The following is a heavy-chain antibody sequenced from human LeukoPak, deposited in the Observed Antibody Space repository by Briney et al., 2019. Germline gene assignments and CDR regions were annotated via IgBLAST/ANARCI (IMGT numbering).Heavy chain of an antibody. D-gene: IGHD6-13*01. CDR2: ISAYNGNT. V-gene: IGHV1-18*01. J-gene: IGHJ4*02. Sequence: APVKVCCKASGYTFTSYDISWVRQAPGQGLEWMGWISAYNGNTNYAQKLQGRVTMTTDTSTSTAYMELRSLRSDDSAVYFCARVPIPPYSSSWYQPFDYWGQGTLVSVSS. CDR1: GYTFTSYD. CDR3: ARVPIPPYSSSWYQPFDY.